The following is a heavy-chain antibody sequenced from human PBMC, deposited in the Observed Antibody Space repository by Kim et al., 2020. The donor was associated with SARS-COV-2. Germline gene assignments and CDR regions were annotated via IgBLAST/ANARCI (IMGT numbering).Heavy chain of an antibody. CDR3: AGSPFFRGYRGTYGMDV. D-gene: IGHD3-16*02. Sequence: SETLSLTCTVSGGSISSYYWSWIRQPPGKGLEWIGYIYYSGSTNYNPSLKSRVTISVDTSKNQFSLKLSSVTAADTAVYYCAGSPFFRGYRGTYGMDVWGQGTTVTVSS. CDR2: IYYSGST. J-gene: IGHJ6*02. V-gene: IGHV4-59*13. CDR1: GGSISSYY.